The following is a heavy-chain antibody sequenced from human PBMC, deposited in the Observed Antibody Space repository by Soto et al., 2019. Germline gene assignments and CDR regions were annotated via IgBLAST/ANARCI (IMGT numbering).Heavy chain of an antibody. Sequence: GGSLRLSCSASGFTFSGSAMHWVRQASGKGLEWVGRIRNKANNYATAYAASVKGRFTISRDDSKNTAYLQMNSLKTEDTAVYYCTASAYDTFLDYWDQGSLVTVYS. J-gene: IGHJ4*02. D-gene: IGHD5-12*01. CDR3: TASAYDTFLDY. CDR2: IRNKANNYAT. CDR1: GFTFSGSA. V-gene: IGHV3-73*01.